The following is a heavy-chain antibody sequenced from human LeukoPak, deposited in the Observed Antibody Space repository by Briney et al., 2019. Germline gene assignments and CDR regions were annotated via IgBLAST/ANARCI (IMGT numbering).Heavy chain of an antibody. CDR3: ARARYYDSSGYYYGGLAFDI. D-gene: IGHD3-22*01. V-gene: IGHV3-13*01. CDR1: GFTFSSYD. CDR2: IGTAGDT. Sequence: GGSLRLSCAASGFTFSSYDMHWVRQAPGKGLEWVSAIGTAGDTYYPGSVKGRFTISRENAKNSLYLQMNSLRAGDTAVYYCARARYYDSSGYYYGGLAFDIWGQGTMVTVSS. J-gene: IGHJ3*02.